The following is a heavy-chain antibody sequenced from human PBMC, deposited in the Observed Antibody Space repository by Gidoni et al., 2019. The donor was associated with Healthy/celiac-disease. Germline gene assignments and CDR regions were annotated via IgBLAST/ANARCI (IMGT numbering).Heavy chain of an antibody. CDR3: ARGVGATTGYFDY. CDR2: IAYDGSNK. V-gene: IGHV3-30-3*01. J-gene: IGHJ4*02. D-gene: IGHD1-26*01. CDR1: GFPFSRYA. Sequence: QVPLVESGGGVVQPGRSLILSCAASGFPFSRYAMHWVRQAPGKGLEWVAVIAYDGSNKYYADSVKGRFTISRDNSKNTLYLQMNSLRAEDTAVYYCARGVGATTGYFDYWGQGTLVTVSS.